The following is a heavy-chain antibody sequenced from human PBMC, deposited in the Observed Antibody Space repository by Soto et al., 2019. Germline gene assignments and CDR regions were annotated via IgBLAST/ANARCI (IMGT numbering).Heavy chain of an antibody. V-gene: IGHV3-66*01. J-gene: IGHJ4*02. CDR1: GFTVSTNC. CDR3: ATCTTSQLRFDY. D-gene: IGHD2-2*01. CDR2: IYSDGIT. Sequence: GGSLRLSCAASGFTVSTNCMSWVRQVPGKGLEWVSTIYSDGITYYTDSVKGRFTISRDNSKNTLYLQMNSLRAEDTAVYYCATCTTSQLRFDYWGQGTLVTVSS.